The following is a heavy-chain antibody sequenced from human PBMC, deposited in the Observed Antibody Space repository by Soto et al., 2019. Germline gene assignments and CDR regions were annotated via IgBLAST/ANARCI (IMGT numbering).Heavy chain of an antibody. D-gene: IGHD6-6*01. Sequence: LQLQESGPGLVKPSETLSLTCTVSGGSISSSSYYWGWIRQPPGKGLEWIGSIYYSGSTYYNPSLKSRVTISVDTAKNQFSLKLSSVTAADTAVYYCARHPRAARLFDYWGQGTLVTVSS. J-gene: IGHJ4*02. CDR2: IYYSGST. CDR3: ARHPRAARLFDY. V-gene: IGHV4-39*01. CDR1: GGSISSSSYY.